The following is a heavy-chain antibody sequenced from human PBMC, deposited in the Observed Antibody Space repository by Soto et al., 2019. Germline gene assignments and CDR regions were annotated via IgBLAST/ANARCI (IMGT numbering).Heavy chain of an antibody. CDR3: AVGFKLDYYSLDV. CDR1: GGIFTASA. Sequence: SVKVSCKSSGGIFTASAISWVRQAPGQGPEWMGGVIPMFGTANYPQRFQGRVTINADESTNTAYMQLSSLRSEDTAVYFCAVGFKLDYYSLDVWGQGTTVTVS. D-gene: IGHD3-10*01. CDR2: VIPMFGTA. J-gene: IGHJ6*02. V-gene: IGHV1-69*13.